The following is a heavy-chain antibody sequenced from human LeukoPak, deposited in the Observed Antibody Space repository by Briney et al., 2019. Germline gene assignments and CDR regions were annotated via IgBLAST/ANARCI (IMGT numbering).Heavy chain of an antibody. CDR1: GFTFSTYA. Sequence: PGGSLRLSCAASGFTFSTYAMSWIRQPAGKGLEWIGRIYTSGTTNYNSSLKSRVTISLDTSKNQFSLTVSSVTAADTAVYYCARRNYYYYYMDVWGKGTTVTVSS. J-gene: IGHJ6*03. V-gene: IGHV4-4*07. CDR3: ARRNYYYYYMDV. CDR2: IYTSGTT.